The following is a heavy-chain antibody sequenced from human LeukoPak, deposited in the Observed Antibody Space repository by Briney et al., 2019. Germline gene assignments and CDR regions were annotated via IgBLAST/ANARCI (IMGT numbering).Heavy chain of an antibody. J-gene: IGHJ4*02. Sequence: GGSLRLSCAASGFTFSAHSMNWVRQAPGKGLEWVSYISSSSSTMFYADSVKGRFTISRDNAKNSLYLQMNSLRAEDTAVYYCARTVILWFGELPYYFDYWGQGTLVTVSS. D-gene: IGHD3-10*01. V-gene: IGHV3-48*04. CDR3: ARTVILWFGELPYYFDY. CDR1: GFTFSAHS. CDR2: ISSSSSTM.